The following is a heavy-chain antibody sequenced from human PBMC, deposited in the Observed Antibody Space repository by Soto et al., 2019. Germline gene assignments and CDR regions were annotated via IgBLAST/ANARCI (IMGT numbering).Heavy chain of an antibody. D-gene: IGHD2-21*02. CDR1: GGSISSSSYY. CDR3: ASEANCGGDCYFY. V-gene: IGHV4-39*01. Sequence: SETLSLTCTVSGGSISSSSYYWGWIRQPPGKGLEWIGSIYYIGSTYYNSSLKSRVTISVDTSKNQFSLKLSSVTAADTAVYYCASEANCGGDCYFYWGQGTLVTVSS. CDR2: IYYIGST. J-gene: IGHJ4*02.